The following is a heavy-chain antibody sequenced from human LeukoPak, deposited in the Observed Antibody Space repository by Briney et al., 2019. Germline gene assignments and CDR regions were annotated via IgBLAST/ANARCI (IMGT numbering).Heavy chain of an antibody. CDR1: GFTVSSNY. J-gene: IGHJ6*03. CDR3: ARVRSSFKKKYYYYYMDV. V-gene: IGHV3-66*01. CDR2: IYSGGST. Sequence: GGSLRLSCAASGFTVSSNYMSWVRQAPGKGLEWVSVIYSGGSTYYADSVKGRFTISRDNSKNTLYLQMNSLRAEDTAVYYCARVRSSFKKKYYYYYMDVWGKGTTVTVSS.